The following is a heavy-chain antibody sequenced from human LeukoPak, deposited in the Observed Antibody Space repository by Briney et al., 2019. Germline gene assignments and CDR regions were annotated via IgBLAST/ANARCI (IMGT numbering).Heavy chain of an antibody. CDR1: SSSLSSYY. CDR3: ARGWARDGYKRGGFDY. J-gene: IGHJ4*02. Sequence: SSETLSLTCTVPSSSLSSYYWSWIRQPPGKGLEWIGYISYSGSTKYNPSLKSRVTISVDTSKNQFSLKLSSVTAADTAVYYCARGWARDGYKRGGFDYWGQGTLVTVSS. V-gene: IGHV4-59*01. CDR2: ISYSGST. D-gene: IGHD5-24*01.